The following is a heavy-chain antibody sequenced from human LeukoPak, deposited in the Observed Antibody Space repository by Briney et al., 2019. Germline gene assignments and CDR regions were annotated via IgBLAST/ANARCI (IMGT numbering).Heavy chain of an antibody. CDR1: GFTFSNAW. J-gene: IGHJ4*02. CDR3: TTVGQSGYYDSAGYYYFDY. Sequence: PGGSPRLSCAASGFTFSNAWMSWVRQAPGKGLEWVGRIKSKTDGGTTDYAAPVKGRFPISRDDSKNTLYLQMNSLKTEDTAVYYCTTVGQSGYYDSAGYYYFDYWGQGTLVTVSS. V-gene: IGHV3-15*01. CDR2: IKSKTDGGTT. D-gene: IGHD3-22*01.